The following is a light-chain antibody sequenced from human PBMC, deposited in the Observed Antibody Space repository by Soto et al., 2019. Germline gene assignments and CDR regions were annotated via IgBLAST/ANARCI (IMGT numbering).Light chain of an antibody. CDR1: NSNIGSNI. V-gene: IGLV1-44*01. CDR3: AAWDDSLNGVV. J-gene: IGLJ2*01. Sequence: QSVLTQPPSASGTPGQRVTISCSGTNSNIGSNIVNWYQQLPGTAPKLLIYSNNQRPSGVPDRFSGSKSGTSASLAISGLKSEDEADYYCAAWDDSLNGVVFGGGTKLTVL. CDR2: SNN.